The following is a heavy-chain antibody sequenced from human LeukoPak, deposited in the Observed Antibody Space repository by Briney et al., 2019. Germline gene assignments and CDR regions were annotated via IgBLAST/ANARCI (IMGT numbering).Heavy chain of an antibody. CDR1: RDTFSNYA. Sequence: SVKVSCKASRDTFSNYAISWVRQAPGQGLEWMAVIIPVFAIADSAQKFQGRVTITADESTSTVYMEMSSLTSEDTAVYYCARLGYDSSELDYDYYYIDVWGKGTTVTVSS. CDR3: ARLGYDSSELDYDYYYIDV. V-gene: IGHV1-69*13. D-gene: IGHD3-22*01. CDR2: IIPVFAIA. J-gene: IGHJ6*03.